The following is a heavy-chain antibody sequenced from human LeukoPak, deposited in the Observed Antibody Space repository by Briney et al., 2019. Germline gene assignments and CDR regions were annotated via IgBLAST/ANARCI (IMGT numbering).Heavy chain of an antibody. CDR2: ISASGGST. CDR3: AKGYSDYFDY. D-gene: IGHD1-1*01. CDR1: GFTFSSYA. V-gene: IGHV3-23*01. J-gene: IGHJ4*02. Sequence: GGSLRLSCAASGFTFSSYAMSWVRQAPGKGLEWVAAISASGGSTYYANSVKGRFTISRDNSKNTLYLQMNSLRAEDTAVYYCAKGYSDYFDYWGQGTLVIVSS.